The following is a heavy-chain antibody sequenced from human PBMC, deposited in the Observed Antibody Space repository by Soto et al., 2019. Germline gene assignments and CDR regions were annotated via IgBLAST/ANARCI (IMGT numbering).Heavy chain of an antibody. Sequence: ASVKVSCKVSGYTLTELSMHWVRQAPGKGLEWMGGFDPEDGETIYAQKFQGRVTMTEDTSTDTAYMELSSLRSEDTAVYYCATLTSIAAAGTSCYWGQGTLVTVSS. D-gene: IGHD6-13*01. V-gene: IGHV1-24*01. CDR2: FDPEDGET. CDR1: GYTLTELS. CDR3: ATLTSIAAAGTSCY. J-gene: IGHJ4*02.